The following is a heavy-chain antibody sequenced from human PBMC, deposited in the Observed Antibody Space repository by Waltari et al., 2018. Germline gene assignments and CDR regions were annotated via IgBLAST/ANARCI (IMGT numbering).Heavy chain of an antibody. CDR1: GFTFSSYA. D-gene: IGHD1-26*01. J-gene: IGHJ4*02. CDR3: AKVIVGATHYFDY. Sequence: EVQLLESGGGLVQPGGSLRLSCAASGFTFSSYAMSWVRQATGKGLDWLSAISGSGGSTYYADSVKGRFTISRDNSKNTLYLQMNSLRAEDTAVYYCAKVIVGATHYFDYWGQGTLVTVSS. CDR2: ISGSGGST. V-gene: IGHV3-23*01.